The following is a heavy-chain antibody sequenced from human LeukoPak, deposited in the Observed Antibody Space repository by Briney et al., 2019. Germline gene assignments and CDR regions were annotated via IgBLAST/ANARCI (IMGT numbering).Heavy chain of an antibody. CDR1: GYTLTELS. V-gene: IGHV1-24*01. D-gene: IGHD6-13*01. CDR2: FDPEDGET. CDR3: ATQQLAPDAFDI. J-gene: IGHJ3*02. Sequence: GASVKVSCKVSGYTLTELSMHWVRQAPGKGLEWMGGFDPEDGETIYAQKFQGRVTMTEDTSTDTAYMELSSLRSDDTAVYYCATQQLAPDAFDIWGQGTMVTVSS.